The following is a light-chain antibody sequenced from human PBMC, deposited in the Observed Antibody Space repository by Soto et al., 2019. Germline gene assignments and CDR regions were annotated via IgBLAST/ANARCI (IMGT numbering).Light chain of an antibody. CDR1: SSDVGGYNY. CDR3: TSYTSGSTPYVV. Sequence: QSALTQPASVSGSPGQSITISCTGTSSDVGGYNYVSWYQQHPGKAPKLIIYEVSNRPSGVSNRFSGSKSGNTASLTISGLQAEDEADYYCTSYTSGSTPYVVFGGGTKLTVL. CDR2: EVS. J-gene: IGLJ2*01. V-gene: IGLV2-14*01.